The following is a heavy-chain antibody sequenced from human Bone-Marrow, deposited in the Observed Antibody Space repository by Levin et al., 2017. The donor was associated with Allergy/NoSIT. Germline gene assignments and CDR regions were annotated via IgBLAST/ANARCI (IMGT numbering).Heavy chain of an antibody. V-gene: IGHV4-34*01. CDR2: INHSGST. CDR1: GGSFTGYF. CDR3: ARGGRWSFSYYFDY. D-gene: IGHD3-10*01. J-gene: IGHJ4*02. Sequence: SPTLSLTCAVDGGSFTGYFWTWIRQPPGKGLEWIGEINHSGSTKYNPSLTSRVTISVDTSKKEFSLNLSSVTAADTAVFYCARGGRWSFSYYFDYWGQGTRVTVSS.